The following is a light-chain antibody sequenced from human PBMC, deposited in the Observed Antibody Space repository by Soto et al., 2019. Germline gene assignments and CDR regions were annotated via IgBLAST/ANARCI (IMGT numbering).Light chain of an antibody. J-gene: IGKJ1*01. CDR3: QQYKEWPPWT. CDR2: AAS. CDR1: QSVSSN. V-gene: IGKV3-15*01. Sequence: EIVLTQSAGTLSLSPGERATLSCRASQSVSSNYLAWYQQKPGQAPRLLIYAASARATGIPARFSGSGSGTEFTLTISSLQSEDFAVYYCQQYKEWPPWTFGQGTKVDIK.